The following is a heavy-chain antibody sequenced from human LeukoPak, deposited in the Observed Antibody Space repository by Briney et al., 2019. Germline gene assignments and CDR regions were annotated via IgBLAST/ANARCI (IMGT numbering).Heavy chain of an antibody. D-gene: IGHD4-23*01. Sequence: SQTLSLTCTVSGGSISSGDYYWSWIRQPPGKGLEWIGYIYYSGSTYYNPSLKSRVTISVDTSKNQFSLKLSSVTAADTAVYYCARVSGDNGGDWFDPWGQGTLVTVSS. J-gene: IGHJ5*02. CDR1: GGSISSGDYY. V-gene: IGHV4-30-4*01. CDR3: ARVSGDNGGDWFDP. CDR2: IYYSGST.